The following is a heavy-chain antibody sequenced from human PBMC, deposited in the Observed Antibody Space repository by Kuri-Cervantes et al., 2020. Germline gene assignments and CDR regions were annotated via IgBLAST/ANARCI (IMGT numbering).Heavy chain of an antibody. CDR3: ARDLPTGGYSYGSPLEGFDY. Sequence: GSLKISCAASGFTFSSYAMHWVRQAPGKGLEWVAVISYDGSNKYYADSVKGRFTISRDNSKNTLYLQMNSLRAEDTAVYYCARDLPTGGYSYGSPLEGFDYWGQGTLVTVSS. CDR2: ISYDGSNK. D-gene: IGHD5-18*01. J-gene: IGHJ4*02. V-gene: IGHV3-30-3*01. CDR1: GFTFSSYA.